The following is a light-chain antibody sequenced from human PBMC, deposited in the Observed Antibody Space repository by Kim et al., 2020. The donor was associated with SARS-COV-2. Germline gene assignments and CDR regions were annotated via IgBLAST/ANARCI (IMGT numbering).Light chain of an antibody. CDR1: QTISNSY. Sequence: EIVLTQSPGTLSLSPGERATLSCRTSQTISNSYLAWYQQRPGQAPRLLIYGASSRVTGIPDRFSGSGSGTDFTLTISRLEPEDFAVYYCQQYDTSQGTFGGGTKLEIK. V-gene: IGKV3-20*01. CDR3: QQYDTSQGT. J-gene: IGKJ4*01. CDR2: GAS.